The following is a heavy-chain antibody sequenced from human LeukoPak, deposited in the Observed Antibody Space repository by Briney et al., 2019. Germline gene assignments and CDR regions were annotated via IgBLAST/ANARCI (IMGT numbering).Heavy chain of an antibody. V-gene: IGHV3-30-3*01. CDR3: ARDQAPLGSYYYGMDV. CDR2: ISYDGSNK. J-gene: IGHJ6*02. D-gene: IGHD7-27*01. CDR1: GFTFSSYA. Sequence: QPGRSLRLSCAASGFTFSSYAMHWVRQAPGKGLEWVAVISYDGSNKYYADSVKGRFTISRDNSKNTLYLQMNSLRAEDTAVYYCARDQAPLGSYYYGMDVWGQGTLVTVSS.